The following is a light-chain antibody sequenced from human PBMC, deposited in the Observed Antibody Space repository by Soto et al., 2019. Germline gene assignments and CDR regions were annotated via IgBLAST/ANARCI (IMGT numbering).Light chain of an antibody. CDR1: HSVSNNY. J-gene: IGKJ5*01. V-gene: IGKV3-20*01. Sequence: VLTQSPVTLSLSPGERATLFCSATHSVSNNYLAWYQQKPGQAPRRVIYGASNRATRIPDRFSASGSGTDLTLTISRLEPEDFAVNYCPQYVGSPRITFGQGTRLEI. CDR2: GAS. CDR3: PQYVGSPRIT.